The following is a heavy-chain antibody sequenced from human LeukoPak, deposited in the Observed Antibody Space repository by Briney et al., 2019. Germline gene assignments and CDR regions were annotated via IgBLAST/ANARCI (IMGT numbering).Heavy chain of an antibody. CDR3: ARGDYNSGWD. V-gene: IGHV3-7*03. D-gene: IGHD6-19*01. CDR1: GFIFSTYW. J-gene: IGHJ4*02. CDR2: IKQDGSEK. Sequence: GGSLRLSCAASGFIFSTYWMSWVRQAPGKGLEWEANIKQDGSEKYYVDSVKGRFTISRDNAKNSLYLQMNSLRADDTAVYYCARGDYNSGWDWGQGTLVTVSS.